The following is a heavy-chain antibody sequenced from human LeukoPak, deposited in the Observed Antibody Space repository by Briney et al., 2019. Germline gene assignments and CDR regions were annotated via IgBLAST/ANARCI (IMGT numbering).Heavy chain of an antibody. CDR3: TTDPLYRYCSSTSCYTLAFDI. Sequence: NPGGSLRLSCSAAGFIFSHYAISSVRQAAGKGLEWVCRITSKTDGRTTDYAAPVKGRFTISRDDSKNTLYLQMNSLKTEDTAVYYCTTDPLYRYCSSTSCYTLAFDIWGQGTMVTVSS. CDR2: ITSKTDGRTT. J-gene: IGHJ3*02. D-gene: IGHD2-2*02. CDR1: GFIFSHYA. V-gene: IGHV3-15*01.